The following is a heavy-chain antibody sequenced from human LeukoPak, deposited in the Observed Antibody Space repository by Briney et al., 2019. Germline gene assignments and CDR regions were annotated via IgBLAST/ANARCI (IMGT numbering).Heavy chain of an antibody. Sequence: GGSLRLSCAASGFTFSSYSMNWVRQAPGKGLEWVSSISSSSSYIYYADSVKGRFTISRDNAKNSLYLQMNSLRAEDTAVCYCARSRYCSSTSCYRRDWFDPWGQGTLVTVSS. J-gene: IGHJ5*02. CDR3: ARSRYCSSTSCYRRDWFDP. V-gene: IGHV3-21*01. CDR2: ISSSSSYI. CDR1: GFTFSSYS. D-gene: IGHD2-2*02.